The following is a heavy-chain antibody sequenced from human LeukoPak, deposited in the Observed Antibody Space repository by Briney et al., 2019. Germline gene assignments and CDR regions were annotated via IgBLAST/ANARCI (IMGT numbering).Heavy chain of an antibody. CDR1: GDSVSSGSYS. V-gene: IGHV4-61*01. Sequence: SETLSLTCTVSGDSVSSGSYSWSWIRQPPGKGLEWIGYIFYRGSTSYNPSLKSRLTISADSSKNQFSLRLSSVTAADTAVYYCARTSIAARRANAFDIWGQGTMVTVSS. J-gene: IGHJ3*02. CDR3: ARTSIAARRANAFDI. CDR2: IFYRGST. D-gene: IGHD6-6*01.